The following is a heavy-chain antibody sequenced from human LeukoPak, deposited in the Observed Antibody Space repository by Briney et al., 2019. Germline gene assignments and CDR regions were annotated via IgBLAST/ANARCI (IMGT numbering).Heavy chain of an antibody. D-gene: IGHD2-8*01. V-gene: IGHV5-51*01. CDR1: GSCFTKYC. J-gene: IGHJ4*02. CDR2: FYPGDCDT. CDR3: ARPTVLGKITDLDS. Sequence: GASLNISCKASGSCFTKYCIAWGRQMPGKGLEWIGIFYPGDCDTRYSPCFQGQVTSSADKSIHTANLQWRSLKASATAIYYCARPTVLGKITDLDSWGQGTLVIVSS.